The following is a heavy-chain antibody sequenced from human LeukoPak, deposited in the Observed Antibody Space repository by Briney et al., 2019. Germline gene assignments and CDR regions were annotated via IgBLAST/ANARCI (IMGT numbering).Heavy chain of an antibody. D-gene: IGHD3-22*01. J-gene: IGHJ4*02. CDR3: ARAPMIVVVFPPRLDY. CDR2: INPNSGGT. Sequence: ASVKVSCKTSGYTFTGYYMHWVRQAPGQGLEWMGWINPNSGGTNYAQKFQDRVTMTGDTSISTAYMELSRLTSDDTAVYYCARAPMIVVVFPPRLDYWGQGTLVTVPS. V-gene: IGHV1-2*02. CDR1: GYTFTGYY.